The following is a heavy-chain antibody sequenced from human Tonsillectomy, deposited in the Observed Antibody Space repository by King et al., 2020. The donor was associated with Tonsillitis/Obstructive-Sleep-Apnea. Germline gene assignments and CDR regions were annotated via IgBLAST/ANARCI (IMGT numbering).Heavy chain of an antibody. D-gene: IGHD3-3*01. CDR2: INPSAGTT. V-gene: IGHV1-46*01. Sequence: VQLVESGAEVKKPGASVKVSCKASGYTFTTYHMHWVRQAPGQGLEWMGIINPSAGTTSYAQKFQGRVTMTRDTSTSTVYMDLSSLRPEDTAVYYCSTSRYYFWSGYYTGVSYYKGMDVWGQGTTVTVSS. CDR1: GYTFTTYH. CDR3: STSRYYFWSGYYTGVSYYKGMDV. J-gene: IGHJ6*02.